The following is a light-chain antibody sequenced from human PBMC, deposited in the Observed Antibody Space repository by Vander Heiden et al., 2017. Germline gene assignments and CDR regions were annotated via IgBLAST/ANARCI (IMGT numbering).Light chain of an antibody. V-gene: IGLV1-36*01. Sequence: SVLTQPPAAPEAPMQRVTISSSRSSANIGNNAVHWYRRRPGKAPNLLICYDDLQPSGVAARFSGSKSGTAAALAISGLQPEDDADYYCAAWDDSRNGYVFGTGTKVTVL. CDR3: AAWDDSRNGYV. J-gene: IGLJ1*01. CDR2: YDD. CDR1: SANIGNNA.